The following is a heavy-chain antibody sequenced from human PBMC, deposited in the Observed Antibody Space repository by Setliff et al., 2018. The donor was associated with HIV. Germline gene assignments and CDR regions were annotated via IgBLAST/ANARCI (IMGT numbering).Heavy chain of an antibody. D-gene: IGHD3-10*01. CDR1: GGSFSGYY. V-gene: IGHV4-34*01. Sequence: SETLSLTCAYNGGSFSGYYWMWIRQSPGEGLEWIGEINHSGNTNYNPSLKSRVTMSGDTSKNQFSLNLTSVTAADTAVYFCARGLGRGSGTYYNPPGYWGPGTLVTVSS. CDR2: INHSGNT. J-gene: IGHJ4*02. CDR3: ARGLGRGSGTYYNPPGY.